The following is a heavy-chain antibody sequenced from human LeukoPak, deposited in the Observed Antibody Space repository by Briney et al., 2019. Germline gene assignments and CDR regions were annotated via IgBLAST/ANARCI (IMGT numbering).Heavy chain of an antibody. V-gene: IGHV3-23*01. CDR3: AKDSRTTYDSSWLYYFDS. Sequence: GGTLRLSCAASRLTFRSYGMSWVRQAPGKGLEWVSSISGSGGSTHYADSVKGRFTISRDNAKNTLYLQMNRLRAEDTAVYYCAKDSRTTYDSSWLYYFDSWGQRTLVTVSS. CDR1: RLTFRSYG. D-gene: IGHD6-13*01. J-gene: IGHJ4*02. CDR2: ISGSGGST.